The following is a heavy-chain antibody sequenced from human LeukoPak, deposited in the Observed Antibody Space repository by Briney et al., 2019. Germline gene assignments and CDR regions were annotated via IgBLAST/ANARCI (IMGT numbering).Heavy chain of an antibody. J-gene: IGHJ6*02. CDR2: IIPILDIA. Sequence: SVKVSCKASGGPFSSYAISWVRQAPGQGLEWMGRIIPILDIANYAQKFQGRITITADKSTNTAYMELSSLRSEDTAVYYCARMKSLAGGYYGMDVWGQGTTVTVSS. CDR3: ARMKSLAGGYYGMDV. D-gene: IGHD4-23*01. CDR1: GGPFSSYA. V-gene: IGHV1-69*04.